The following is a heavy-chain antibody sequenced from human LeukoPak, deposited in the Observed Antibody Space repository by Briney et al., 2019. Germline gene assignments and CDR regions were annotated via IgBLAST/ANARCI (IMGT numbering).Heavy chain of an antibody. J-gene: IGHJ3*02. V-gene: IGHV4-39*01. Sequence: SETLSLTCTVSGGSISSSSYYWGWIRQPPGKGLEWIGSIYYSGSTYYNPSLKSRVTISVDTSKNQSSLKLSSVTAADTAVYYFQGNIPAFDIWGQGTMVTVSS. CDR2: IYYSGST. CDR3: QGNIPAFDI. D-gene: IGHD2/OR15-2a*01. CDR1: GGSISSSSYY.